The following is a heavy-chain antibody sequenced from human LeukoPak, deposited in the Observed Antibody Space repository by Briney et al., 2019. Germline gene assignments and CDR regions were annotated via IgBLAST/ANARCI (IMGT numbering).Heavy chain of an antibody. CDR1: GGSFSGYY. Sequence: SETLSLTXAVYGGSFSGYYWSWIRQPPGKGLEWIGEINHSGSTNYNPSLKSRVTISVDTSKNQFSLKLSSVTAADTAVYYCARGSSGSYLLDYWGQGTLVTVSS. D-gene: IGHD1-26*01. V-gene: IGHV4-34*01. J-gene: IGHJ4*02. CDR3: ARGSSGSYLLDY. CDR2: INHSGST.